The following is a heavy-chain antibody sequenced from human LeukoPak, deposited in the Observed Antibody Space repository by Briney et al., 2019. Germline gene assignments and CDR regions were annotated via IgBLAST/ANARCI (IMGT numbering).Heavy chain of an antibody. D-gene: IGHD2-2*01. J-gene: IGHJ6*03. V-gene: IGHV4-34*01. CDR1: GGSFSGYY. Sequence: PSETLSLTCAVYGGSFSGYYWSWIRQPPGKGLEWIGDINHSGSTNCNPSLKSRVTISVDTSKNQFSLKLSSVTAADTAVYYCARGPTDCSSTSCPPYYYMDVWGKGTTVTVSS. CDR3: ARGPTDCSSTSCPPYYYMDV. CDR2: INHSGST.